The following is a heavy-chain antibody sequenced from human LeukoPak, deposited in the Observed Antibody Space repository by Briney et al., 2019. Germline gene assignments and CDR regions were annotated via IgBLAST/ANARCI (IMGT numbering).Heavy chain of an antibody. D-gene: IGHD2-15*01. J-gene: IGHJ4*02. CDR3: AREGDIVVVVAATGRDGTYYFDY. V-gene: IGHV3-30*04. CDR2: ISYDGSNK. CDR1: GFTLSSYA. Sequence: GGSLRLSCAASGFTLSSYAMHWVRQAPGKGLEWVAVISYDGSNKYYADSVKGRFTISRDNSKNTLYLQMNSLRAEDTAVYYCAREGDIVVVVAATGRDGTYYFDYWGQGTLVTVSS.